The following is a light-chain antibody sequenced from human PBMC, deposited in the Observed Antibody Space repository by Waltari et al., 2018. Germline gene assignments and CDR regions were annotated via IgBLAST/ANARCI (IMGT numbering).Light chain of an antibody. J-gene: IGKJ1*01. CDR3: QNHERLPAT. CDR2: AAS. Sequence: EVVLTQSPGTLSLSPGERATLSCRASESVSKYLAWYQQRPSQAPRRLIYAASTRATGIPDRFSGSGSGTDFSLTISRLEPEDFAVYYCQNHERLPATFGQGTKVEIK. CDR1: ESVSKY. V-gene: IGKV3-20*01.